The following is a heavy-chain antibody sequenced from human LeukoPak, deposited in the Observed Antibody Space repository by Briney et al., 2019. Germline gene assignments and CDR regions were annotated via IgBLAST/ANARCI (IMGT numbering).Heavy chain of an antibody. D-gene: IGHD1-20*01. CDR2: ISSSGSTL. J-gene: IGHJ4*02. CDR3: ARRRYNWNAIDY. Sequence: GGSLRLSCAASGFTFSDYYMSWIRQAPGKGLEWVSYISSSGSTLYYADSVKGRITISRDNAKNSPYLQMNSLRAEDTVVYYCARRRYNWNAIDYWGQGTLVTVSS. CDR1: GFTFSDYY. V-gene: IGHV3-11*01.